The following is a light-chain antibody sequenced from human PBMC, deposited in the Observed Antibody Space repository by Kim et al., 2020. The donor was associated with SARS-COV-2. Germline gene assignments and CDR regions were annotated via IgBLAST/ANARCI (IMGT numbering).Light chain of an antibody. Sequence: QSITISGTGTSSDVGGDNDVSWYQQHPGKAPKLMIYDVSNRPSGVSNRFSGSKSGNTASLTISGLQAEDEADYYCSSYTSSSTLHVFGTGTKVTVL. CDR3: SSYTSSSTLHV. J-gene: IGLJ1*01. CDR1: SSDVGGDND. V-gene: IGLV2-14*03. CDR2: DVS.